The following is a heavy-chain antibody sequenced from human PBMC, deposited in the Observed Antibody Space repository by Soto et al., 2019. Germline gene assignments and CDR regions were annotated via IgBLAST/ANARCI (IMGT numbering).Heavy chain of an antibody. V-gene: IGHV3-23*01. J-gene: IGHJ4*02. CDR3: AKVPDYGGNSAFFDY. CDR1: GFTFSSYA. Sequence: GGSLRLSCAASGFTFSSYAMSWVRQAPGKGLERVSAISGSGGSTYYADSVKGRFTISRDNSKNTLYLQMNSLRAEDTAVYYCAKVPDYGGNSAFFDYWGQGTLVTVSS. D-gene: IGHD4-17*01. CDR2: ISGSGGST.